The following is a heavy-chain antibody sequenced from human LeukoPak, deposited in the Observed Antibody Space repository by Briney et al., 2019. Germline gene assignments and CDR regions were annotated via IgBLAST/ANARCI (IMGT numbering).Heavy chain of an antibody. CDR3: ARVHKAYYYYMDV. V-gene: IGHV4-61*02. Sequence: SQTLSLTCTVSGGSISSGSYYWSWIRQPAGKGLEWIGRIYTSGSTNYNPSLKSRVTISVDTSKNQFSLKLSSVTAADTAVYYCARVHKAYYYYMDVWGKGTTVTVSS. J-gene: IGHJ6*03. CDR2: IYTSGST. CDR1: GGSISSGSYY.